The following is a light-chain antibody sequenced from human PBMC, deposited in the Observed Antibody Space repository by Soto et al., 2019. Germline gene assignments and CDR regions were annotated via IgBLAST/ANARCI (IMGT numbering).Light chain of an antibody. V-gene: IGLV1-44*01. CDR3: AAWDDSLNANYV. J-gene: IGLJ1*01. Sequence: QSVLTQPPSAYGTPGQRVTISWSGSSSNIGSNTVNWYQQLPGTAPKLLIYSNNQRPSGVPDRFSGSKSGTSASLAISGLQSEDEADYYCAAWDDSLNANYVFGTGTKLTVL. CDR1: SSNIGSNT. CDR2: SNN.